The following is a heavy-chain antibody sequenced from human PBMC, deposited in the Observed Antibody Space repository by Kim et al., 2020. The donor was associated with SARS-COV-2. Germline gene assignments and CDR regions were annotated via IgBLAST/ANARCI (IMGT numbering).Heavy chain of an antibody. J-gene: IGHJ6*02. D-gene: IGHD3-10*01. V-gene: IGHV4-39*01. CDR3: ARHGGRGVPRPLDV. Sequence: PALKGRVTISVDTSKNQFSLKLSSVTASDTAVYYCARHGGRGVPRPLDVWGQGTTVTVSS.